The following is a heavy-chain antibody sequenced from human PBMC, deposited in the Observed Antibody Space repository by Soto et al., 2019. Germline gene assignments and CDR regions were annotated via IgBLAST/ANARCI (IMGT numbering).Heavy chain of an antibody. CDR2: INHSGST. Sequence: QVQLQQWGAGLLKPSETLSLTSAVYGGSFSGYYWSWIRQPPGKGLEWIGEINHSGSTNYNPSLKSRVTISVDTSKNQFSLKLSSVTAADTAVYYCARGRLTARPGYWGQGTLVTVSS. CDR3: ARGRLTARPGY. CDR1: GGSFSGYY. V-gene: IGHV4-34*01. D-gene: IGHD2-8*01. J-gene: IGHJ4*02.